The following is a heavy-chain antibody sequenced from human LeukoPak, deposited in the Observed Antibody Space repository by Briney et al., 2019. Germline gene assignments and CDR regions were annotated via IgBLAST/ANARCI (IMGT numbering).Heavy chain of an antibody. CDR1: GFTFSSYA. CDR2: ISDSDGST. J-gene: IGHJ4*02. Sequence: GGSLRLFCAASGFTFSSYAMSWVRQAPGQGLEWVSAISDSDGSTNYADSVKGRFAISRDNSKNTLYLQMNSLRAEDTAVYYCAKEVIGSHFDFWGQGTLVTVSS. D-gene: IGHD1-26*01. CDR3: AKEVIGSHFDF. V-gene: IGHV3-23*01.